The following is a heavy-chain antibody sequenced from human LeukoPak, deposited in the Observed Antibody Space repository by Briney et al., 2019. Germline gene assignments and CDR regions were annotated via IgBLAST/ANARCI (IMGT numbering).Heavy chain of an antibody. D-gene: IGHD3-10*01. CDR2: ISGGGGDT. CDR3: AKGGDYYGSGSYIDY. J-gene: IGHJ4*02. Sequence: GGTLRLSCAASGFTFSGYGMSWVRQAPGKGLEWVSTISGGGGDTYYADSVKGRFTISRDNSKNTLYLQMNGLRAVDTALYYCAKGGDYYGSGSYIDYWGQGALVTVSS. CDR1: GFTFSGYG. V-gene: IGHV3-23*01.